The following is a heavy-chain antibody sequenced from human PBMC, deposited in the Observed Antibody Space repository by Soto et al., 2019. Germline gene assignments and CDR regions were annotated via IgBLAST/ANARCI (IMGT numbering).Heavy chain of an antibody. CDR2: IYYSGST. CDR1: GGSISSGGYY. Sequence: PAETLSLTCTVSGGSISSGGYYWSWIRQHPGKGLEWIGYIYYSGSTYYNPSLKSRVTISVDTSKNQFSLKLSSVTAADTAVYYCARVLWFGELSGDNWFDPWGQGTLVTVSS. V-gene: IGHV4-31*03. J-gene: IGHJ5*02. D-gene: IGHD3-10*01. CDR3: ARVLWFGELSGDNWFDP.